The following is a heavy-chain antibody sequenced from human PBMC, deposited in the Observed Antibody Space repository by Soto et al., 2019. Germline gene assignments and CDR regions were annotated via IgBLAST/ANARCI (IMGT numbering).Heavy chain of an antibody. D-gene: IGHD6-19*01. Sequence: EVQLMESGGGLVQPGGSLRLSCAASGFTFSSYAMSWVHQAPGKGLEWVSGISGSGDSTYYADSVKGRFTISRDNSKNTLYLQMNSLRAEDTAVYYCAKGVPGIAVAGTGYFQHWGQGTLVTVSS. CDR1: GFTFSSYA. J-gene: IGHJ1*01. CDR2: ISGSGDST. V-gene: IGHV3-23*01. CDR3: AKGVPGIAVAGTGYFQH.